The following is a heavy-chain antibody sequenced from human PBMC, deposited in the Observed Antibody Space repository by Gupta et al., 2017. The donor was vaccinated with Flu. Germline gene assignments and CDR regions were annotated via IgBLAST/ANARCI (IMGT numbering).Heavy chain of an antibody. CDR3: TSYYYDNDDTHF. CDR2: ISGSGTTT. V-gene: IGHV3-48*04. Sequence: TLSSDGMNWVRQVPGKGLEWVSYISGSGTTTHYADSVKGRFTISRDNAKNSLYLQMNNLRAEDTAVYYCTSYYYDNDDTHFWGQGTLVTVSS. D-gene: IGHD3-22*01. CDR1: TLSSDG. J-gene: IGHJ4*02.